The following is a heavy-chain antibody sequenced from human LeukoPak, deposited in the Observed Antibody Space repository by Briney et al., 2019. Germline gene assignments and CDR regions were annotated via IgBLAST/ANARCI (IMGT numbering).Heavy chain of an antibody. CDR2: IKQDGSEK. Sequence: GGSLRLSCAASGFTFSSYEMSWVRQAPGKGLEWVANIKQDGSEKYYVDSVKGRFTISRDNAKNSLYLQMNSLRAEDTAVYYCARSDAFGSKTAVDYWGQGTLVTVSS. D-gene: IGHD3-16*01. J-gene: IGHJ4*02. CDR3: ARSDAFGSKTAVDY. V-gene: IGHV3-7*01. CDR1: GFTFSSYE.